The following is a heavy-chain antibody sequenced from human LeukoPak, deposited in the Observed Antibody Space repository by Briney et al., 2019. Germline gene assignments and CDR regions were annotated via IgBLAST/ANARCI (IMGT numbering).Heavy chain of an antibody. D-gene: IGHD5-12*01. V-gene: IGHV1-58*01. J-gene: IGHJ4*02. CDR3: AAEVYSGYELGGINFDY. CDR2: IVVGSGNT. Sequence: PSVKVSCKASGFTFTSSAVQWVRQARGQRLEWIGWIVVGSGNTNYAQKFQERVTITRDMSTSTAYMELGSLRSEDTAVYYCAAEVYSGYELGGINFDYWGQGTLVTVSS. CDR1: GFTFTSSA.